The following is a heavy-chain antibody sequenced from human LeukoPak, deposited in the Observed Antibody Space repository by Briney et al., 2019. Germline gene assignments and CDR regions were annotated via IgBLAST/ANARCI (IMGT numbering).Heavy chain of an antibody. CDR1: GFTFSSYG. CDR3: ARERRSSGWFTYFDY. CDR2: IWYDGSNK. Sequence: PGGSLRLSCAASGFTFSSYGMHWVRQAPGKGLEWVAVIWYDGSNKYYADSVKGRFTISRDNSKNTLYLQMNSLRAEDTAVYYCARERRSSGWFTYFDYWGQGILVTVSS. J-gene: IGHJ4*02. D-gene: IGHD6-19*01. V-gene: IGHV3-33*01.